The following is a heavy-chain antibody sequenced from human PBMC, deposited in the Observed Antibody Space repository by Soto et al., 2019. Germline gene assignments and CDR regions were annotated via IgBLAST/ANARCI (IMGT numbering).Heavy chain of an antibody. J-gene: IGHJ6*02. D-gene: IGHD6-6*01. Sequence: GGSLRLSCAASGFTFSSYGMHWVRQAPGKGLEWVAVIWYDGSNKYYADSVKGRFTISRDNSKNTLYLQMNSLRAEDTAVYYCARDKVAGRPRYGMDVCGQGSTVTVSS. CDR3: ARDKVAGRPRYGMDV. CDR1: GFTFSSYG. CDR2: IWYDGSNK. V-gene: IGHV3-33*01.